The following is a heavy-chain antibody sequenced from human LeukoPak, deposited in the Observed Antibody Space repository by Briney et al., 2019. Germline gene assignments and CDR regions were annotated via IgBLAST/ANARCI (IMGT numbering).Heavy chain of an antibody. CDR3: AREKGPDLDWYFDL. CDR2: INPNDATT. V-gene: IGHV1-46*01. Sequence: GASVKVSCKASGYTFTNYYVHWVRQAPGQGLEWMGIINPNDATTAYALKLQGRVTMTTDTSTSTAYMELRSLRSDDTAVYYCAREKGPDLDWYFDLWGRGTLVTVSS. CDR1: GYTFTNYY. J-gene: IGHJ2*01.